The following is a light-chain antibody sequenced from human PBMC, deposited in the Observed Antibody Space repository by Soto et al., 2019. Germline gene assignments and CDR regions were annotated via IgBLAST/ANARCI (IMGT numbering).Light chain of an antibody. J-gene: IGKJ1*01. CDR3: QQSYGDTRT. V-gene: IGKV1-39*01. CDR1: QTISTY. CDR2: GAS. Sequence: DIQLTQSPSSLSASVGDRVTITCRSSQTISTYLNWYQQKPGKAPKLLIHGASSLQYRVPSKFSGGGSGTDFTLPITSLQPEDSATYFCQQSYGDTRTFGQGTKVDIK.